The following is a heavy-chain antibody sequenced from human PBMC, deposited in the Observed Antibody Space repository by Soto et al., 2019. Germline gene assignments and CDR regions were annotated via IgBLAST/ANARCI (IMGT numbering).Heavy chain of an antibody. V-gene: IGHV4-39*01. D-gene: IGHD1-26*01. J-gene: IGHJ6*02. CDR1: GGSISSSSYY. CDR3: PRHLGSSPYYYYGMDV. Sequence: SETLSLTCTVSGGSISSSSYYWGWIRQPPGKGLEWIGSIYYSGSTYYNPSLKSRVTISVDTSKNQFSLKLSSVTAADTAVHYCPRHLGSSPYYYYGMDVWGQGTTVTVSS. CDR2: IYYSGST.